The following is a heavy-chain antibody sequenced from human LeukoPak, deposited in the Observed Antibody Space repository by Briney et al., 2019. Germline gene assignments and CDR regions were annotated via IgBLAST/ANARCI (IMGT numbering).Heavy chain of an antibody. J-gene: IGHJ4*02. CDR2: ISYDGSYK. Sequence: GRSLRLSCAASGFTFSSYGMHWVRQAPGKGLEWVAVISYDGSYKHYADSVKGRFTISRDNSKNTLYLQMNSLRAEDTAVYYCAKVGDYGDYALDYWGQGTLVTVSS. CDR1: GFTFSSYG. CDR3: AKVGDYGDYALDY. D-gene: IGHD4-17*01. V-gene: IGHV3-30*18.